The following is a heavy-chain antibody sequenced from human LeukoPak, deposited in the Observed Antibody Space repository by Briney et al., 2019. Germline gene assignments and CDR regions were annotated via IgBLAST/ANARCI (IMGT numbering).Heavy chain of an antibody. CDR2: ISYDGSNK. D-gene: IGHD3-22*01. CDR3: ARFPYYYDSSGYYRVGAFDI. V-gene: IGHV3-30-3*01. Sequence: GGSLRLSCAASGFTFSSYAMHWVRQAPGKGLEWVAVISYDGSNKYYADSVKGRFTISRDNAKNSLYLQMNSLRAEDTAVYYCARFPYYYDSSGYYRVGAFDIWGQGTMVTVSS. J-gene: IGHJ3*02. CDR1: GFTFSSYA.